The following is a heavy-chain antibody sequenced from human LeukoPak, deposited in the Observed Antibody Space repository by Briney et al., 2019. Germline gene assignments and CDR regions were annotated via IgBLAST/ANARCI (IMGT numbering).Heavy chain of an antibody. Sequence: PGGSLGLSCAASGFTFSSYAMSWVRQAPGKGLEWVSAISGSGGSTYYADSVKGRFTISRDNSKNTLYLQMNSLRAEDTAVYYCANPFSTPRSNYYIDVWGKGTTVTVSS. CDR2: ISGSGGST. J-gene: IGHJ6*03. D-gene: IGHD2-2*01. CDR3: ANPFSTPRSNYYIDV. CDR1: GFTFSSYA. V-gene: IGHV3-23*01.